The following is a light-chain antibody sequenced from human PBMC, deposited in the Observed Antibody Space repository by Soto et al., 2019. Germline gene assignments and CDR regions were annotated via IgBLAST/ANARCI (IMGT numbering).Light chain of an antibody. V-gene: IGKV3-11*01. CDR1: QSVSSY. J-gene: IGKJ5*01. CDR2: DAS. Sequence: ENVLTQSPATLSLSPGERATLSCRASQSVSSYLAWYQQKPGQAPRLLIYDASNRATGIPARFSGSGSGTDFTLTISSLEPEDFAVYYCQQFDDSVTFGQGTRLEI. CDR3: QQFDDSVT.